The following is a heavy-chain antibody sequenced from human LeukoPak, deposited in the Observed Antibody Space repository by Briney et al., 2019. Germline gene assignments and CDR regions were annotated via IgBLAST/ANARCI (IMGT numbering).Heavy chain of an antibody. D-gene: IGHD6-19*01. CDR1: GFTFSTYT. J-gene: IGHJ4*02. V-gene: IGHV3-21*01. CDR2: ISSSSTYI. CDR3: ARDWGVFSTGPTCDY. Sequence: PGGSLRLSCAASGFTFSTYTMNWVRQAPGKGLEWVSSISSSSTYIYYADSVKGRFTISRDNAKNSLYLQMNSLRAEDTAVYYCARDWGVFSTGPTCDYWGQGTLVTVSS.